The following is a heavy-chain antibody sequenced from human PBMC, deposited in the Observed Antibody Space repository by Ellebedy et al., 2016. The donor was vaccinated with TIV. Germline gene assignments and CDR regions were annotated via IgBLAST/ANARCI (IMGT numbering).Heavy chain of an antibody. V-gene: IGHV4-30-2*01. J-gene: IGHJ4*02. CDR1: GGSISSGGYS. D-gene: IGHD3-16*01. CDR3: ARAPFQSYYFDY. Sequence: LRLXCAVSGGSISSGGYSWSWIRQPPGKGLEWIGYIYHSGSTYYIPSLKSRVTISVDRSKNQFSLKLSSVTAADTAVYYCARAPFQSYYFDYWGQGTLVTVSS. CDR2: IYHSGST.